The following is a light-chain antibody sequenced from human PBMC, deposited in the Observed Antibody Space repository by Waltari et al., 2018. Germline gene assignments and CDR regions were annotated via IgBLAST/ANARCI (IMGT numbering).Light chain of an antibody. Sequence: FILTQSHSVSESPGRTVTISCSGSGGSFATNYVQWYQQRPGSAPTTVIYADNQRPSGVPDRFSGSVDSSSNAVSLTISGLQTEDEADYYCQSYDGDRSWVFGGGTKLTVL. CDR1: GGSFATNY. CDR2: ADN. V-gene: IGLV6-57*02. CDR3: QSYDGDRSWV. J-gene: IGLJ3*02.